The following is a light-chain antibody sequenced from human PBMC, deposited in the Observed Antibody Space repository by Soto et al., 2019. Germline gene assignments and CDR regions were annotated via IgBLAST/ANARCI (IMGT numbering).Light chain of an antibody. CDR2: KAS. J-gene: IGKJ2*01. CDR1: QTINSW. Sequence: DIQMTQSPSTLPASVGDRVTITCRASQTINSWLAWYQLSPGKAPRLLIYKASSLESGVPSRFSGSGSATEFTLTISSLQPDDFATYYCQQYDSIPYTFGQGTKLDIK. V-gene: IGKV1-5*03. CDR3: QQYDSIPYT.